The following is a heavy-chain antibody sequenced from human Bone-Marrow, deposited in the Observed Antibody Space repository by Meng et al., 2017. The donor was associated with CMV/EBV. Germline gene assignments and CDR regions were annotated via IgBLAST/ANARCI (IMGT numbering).Heavy chain of an antibody. V-gene: IGHV3-53*05. Sequence: GESLKISCAASGSTVSSNYMSWVRQAPGKGLEWVSVIYSGGSTYYADPVKGRFTIPRDNSKNTLYLQMNSLRAEDTAVYSWAKDRTPSTRIVGARGGGVDYWGQGTLVTVSS. D-gene: IGHD1-26*01. CDR1: GSTVSSNY. CDR2: IYSGGST. J-gene: IGHJ4*02. CDR3: AKDRTPSTRIVGARGGGVDY.